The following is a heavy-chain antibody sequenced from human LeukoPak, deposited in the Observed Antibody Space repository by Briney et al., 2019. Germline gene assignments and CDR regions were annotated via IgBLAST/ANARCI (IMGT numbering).Heavy chain of an antibody. V-gene: IGHV4-34*01. Sequence: TSETLSLTCAVLGESFIGYYWSWIRQPPGKGLEWIGEINRRGSTNYNPSLKSRVTISIDTSKNQFSLKLSSVTAADTAVYYCARVLASAPGLVDYRGQGTLVTVSS. CDR3: ARVLASAPGLVDY. CDR1: GESFIGYY. J-gene: IGHJ4*02. D-gene: IGHD6-6*01. CDR2: INRRGST.